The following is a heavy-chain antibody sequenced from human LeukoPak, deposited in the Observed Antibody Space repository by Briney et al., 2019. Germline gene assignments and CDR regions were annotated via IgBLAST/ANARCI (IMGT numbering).Heavy chain of an antibody. CDR2: IYYSGTT. Sequence: SQTLSLTCTVSGGSISSGDYYWNWIRQHPGKGLEWIGYIYYSGTTYYNPSLKSRATISVDTSKNQFSLKLSSVTAADTAVYYCARNRYSSSWYPFDYWGQGTLVTVSS. CDR3: ARNRYSSSWYPFDY. D-gene: IGHD6-13*01. J-gene: IGHJ4*02. V-gene: IGHV4-31*03. CDR1: GGSISSGDYY.